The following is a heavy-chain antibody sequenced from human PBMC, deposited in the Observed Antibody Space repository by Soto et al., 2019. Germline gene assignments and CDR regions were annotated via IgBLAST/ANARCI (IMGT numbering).Heavy chain of an antibody. J-gene: IGHJ6*02. Sequence: EVQLVESGGGLVQPGGSLRLSCAASGFTFSVYWMQWVRQAPGKGLVWVSRIDSDGSTTSYADSVKGRFTISRDDAKSTLYLHMNSLRTEDTAVYYSARLGYSNFGPGVYVLGQGTTVTVSS. CDR1: GFTFSVYW. V-gene: IGHV3-74*01. D-gene: IGHD4-4*01. CDR2: IDSDGSTT. CDR3: ARLGYSNFGPGVYV.